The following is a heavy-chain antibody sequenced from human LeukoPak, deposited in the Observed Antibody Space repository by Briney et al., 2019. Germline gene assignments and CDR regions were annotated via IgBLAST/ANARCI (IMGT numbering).Heavy chain of an antibody. D-gene: IGHD6-13*01. V-gene: IGHV3-23*01. J-gene: IGHJ4*02. CDR3: AKDRQQLGRELDY. CDR2: ISGSGGST. Sequence: GGSLRLSCAASGFTFSSYAMSWVRQAPGKELEWVSAISGSGGSTYYADSVKGRFTISRDNSKNTLYLQMNSLRAEDTAVYYCAKDRQQLGRELDYWGQGTLVTVSS. CDR1: GFTFSSYA.